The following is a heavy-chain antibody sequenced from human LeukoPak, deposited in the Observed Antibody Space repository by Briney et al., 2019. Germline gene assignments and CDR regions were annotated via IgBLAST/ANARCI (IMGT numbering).Heavy chain of an antibody. J-gene: IGHJ4*02. CDR3: ARWTRGIAAAGNRFDY. CDR1: GGSISSYY. Sequence: PSETLSLTCTVSGGSISSYYRSWIRQPPGKGLEWIGYIYYSGSTNYNPSLKSRVTISVDTSKNQFSLKLSSVTAADTAVYYCARWTRGIAAAGNRFDYWGQGTLVTVSS. D-gene: IGHD6-13*01. V-gene: IGHV4-59*08. CDR2: IYYSGST.